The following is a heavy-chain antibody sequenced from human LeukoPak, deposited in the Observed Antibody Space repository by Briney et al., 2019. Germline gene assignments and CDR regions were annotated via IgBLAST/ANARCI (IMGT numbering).Heavy chain of an antibody. V-gene: IGHV5-51*01. CDR3: ARHESVGDNY. CDR2: IYPRDSDT. CDR1: GYSFNTYW. Sequence: GESLKISCQGSGYSFNTYWIGWVRQMPGKGLEWMGIIYPRDSDTRYNPSSQGQVTISADKSISTAYLQWNSLKASDTAIYYCARHESVGDNYWGQGTLVTVSS. J-gene: IGHJ4*02. D-gene: IGHD3-10*01.